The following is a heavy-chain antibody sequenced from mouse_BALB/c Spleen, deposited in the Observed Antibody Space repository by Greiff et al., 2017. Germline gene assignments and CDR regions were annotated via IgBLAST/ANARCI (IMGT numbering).Heavy chain of an antibody. CDR3: ARAEGTDGNYVNWYFDV. CDR2: INSNGGST. Sequence: EVQLVESGGGLVQPGGSLKLSCAASGFTFSSYGMSWVRQTPDKRLELVATINSNGGSTYYPDSVKGRFTISRDNAKNTLYLQMSSLKSEDTAMYYCARAEGTDGNYVNWYFDVWGAGTTVTVSS. CDR1: GFTFSSYG. J-gene: IGHJ1*01. V-gene: IGHV5-6-3*01. D-gene: IGHD2-1*01.